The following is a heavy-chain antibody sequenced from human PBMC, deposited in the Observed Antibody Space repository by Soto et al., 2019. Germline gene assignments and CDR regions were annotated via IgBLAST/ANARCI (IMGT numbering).Heavy chain of an antibody. CDR1: GYTFTSYG. J-gene: IGHJ5*02. Sequence: ASVKVSFKASGYTFTSYGISWVRQAPGQGLEWMGWISAYNGNTNYAQKLQGRVTMTTDTSTSTAYMELRSLRSDDTAVYYCARDDYDSSGQRWFDPWGQGTLVTVSS. CDR2: ISAYNGNT. CDR3: ARDDYDSSGQRWFDP. V-gene: IGHV1-18*01. D-gene: IGHD3-22*01.